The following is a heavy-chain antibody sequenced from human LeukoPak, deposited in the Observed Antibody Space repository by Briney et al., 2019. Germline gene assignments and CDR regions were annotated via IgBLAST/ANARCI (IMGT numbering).Heavy chain of an antibody. Sequence: PGGSLRLSCAASGFTSSDFFMTWIRQAPGKGLEWVSYISSSSSFTTYADSVKGRFTISRDNTKNSLYLQMNSLRAEDTAVYYCARALYGSGSDSTYWGQGTLVTVSS. J-gene: IGHJ4*02. D-gene: IGHD3-10*01. V-gene: IGHV3-11*05. CDR2: ISSSSSFT. CDR3: ARALYGSGSDSTY. CDR1: GFTSSDFF.